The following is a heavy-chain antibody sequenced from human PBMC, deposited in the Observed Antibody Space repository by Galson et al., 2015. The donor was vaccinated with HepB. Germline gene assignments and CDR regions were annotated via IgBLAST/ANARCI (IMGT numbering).Heavy chain of an antibody. CDR2: INPNTGGT. Sequence: SVKVSCKASGYTFTGYYIHWLRQAPGQGLEWMGRINPNTGGTNYAQKFQGRFTMTRGTSISTAYMGLSRLRSDDTAVYYCAKIDYYASLARDYWGQGTLVTVSS. V-gene: IGHV1-2*06. D-gene: IGHD3-10*01. CDR1: GYTFTGYY. CDR3: AKIDYYASLARDY. J-gene: IGHJ4*02.